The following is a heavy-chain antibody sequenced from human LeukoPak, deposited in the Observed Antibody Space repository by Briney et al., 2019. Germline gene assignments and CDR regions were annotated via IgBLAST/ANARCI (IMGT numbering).Heavy chain of an antibody. CDR1: GYTFSSYW. Sequence: GESLKISCKGSGYTFSSYWIGWVRQMPGKGLEWMGIIYPGDSDTKYSPSLQGQVTISVDTSIGNAYPQWSSLKASDTAIYYCARQDDFRLDYWGQGTLVTVSS. CDR2: IYPGDSDT. D-gene: IGHD3-3*01. J-gene: IGHJ4*02. CDR3: ARQDDFRLDY. V-gene: IGHV5-51*01.